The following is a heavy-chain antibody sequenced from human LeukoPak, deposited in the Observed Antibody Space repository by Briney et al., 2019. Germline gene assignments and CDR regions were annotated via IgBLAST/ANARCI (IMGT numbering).Heavy chain of an antibody. CDR1: GFTFSIYS. V-gene: IGHV3-48*04. CDR3: ARGAPTDCGGDCHGTFDY. Sequence: GGSLRLPCAASGFTFSIYSMNWVRQAPGKGLEWVSYIDSSSSNIYYADSVKGRFTISRDNAKNSLYLQMNSLRAEDTAVYYCARGAPTDCGGDCHGTFDYWGQGTLVTVSS. J-gene: IGHJ4*02. CDR2: IDSSSSNI. D-gene: IGHD2-21*02.